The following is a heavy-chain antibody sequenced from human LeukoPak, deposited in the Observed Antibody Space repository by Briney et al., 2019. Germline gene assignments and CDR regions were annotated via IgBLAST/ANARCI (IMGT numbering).Heavy chain of an antibody. J-gene: IGHJ6*02. CDR1: GFTVGNNH. CDR2: ISSSSSTI. Sequence: GGSLRLSCLVSGFTVGNNHMSWVRQAPGKGLEWVSYISSSSSTIYYADSVKGRFTISRDNAKNSLYLQMNSLRAEDTAVYYCARDVDVWGQGTTVTVSS. CDR3: ARDVDV. V-gene: IGHV3-48*04.